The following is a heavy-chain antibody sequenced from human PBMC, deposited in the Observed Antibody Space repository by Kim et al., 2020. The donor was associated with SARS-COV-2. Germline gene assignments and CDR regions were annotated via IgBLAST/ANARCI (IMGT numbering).Heavy chain of an antibody. J-gene: IGHJ4*02. CDR1: GYSFTTYW. CDR2: INPGDSET. Sequence: GESLKISCKGSGYSFTTYWIVWVRQMPGKGLEWMGVINPGDSETRYGPSFQGQVTISVDTSISTAFLQWSSLNASDSAMYYCARHVHTQGRYFDYLPSYSFNYWGQGTLVTVSS. D-gene: IGHD3-9*01. V-gene: IGHV5-51*01. CDR3: ARHVHTQGRYFDYLPSYSFNY.